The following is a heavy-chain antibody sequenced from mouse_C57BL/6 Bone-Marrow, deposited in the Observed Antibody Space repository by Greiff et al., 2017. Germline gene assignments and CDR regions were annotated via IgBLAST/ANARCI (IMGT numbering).Heavy chain of an antibody. CDR2: ISSGGGST. V-gene: IGHV5-12*01. CDR1: GFTFSDYY. Sequence: EVQGVESGGGLVQPGGSLKLSCAASGFTFSDYYMYWVRQTPEKRLEWVAYISSGGGSTYYPDTVKGRFTISRDNAKNTLYLQMSRLKSEDTAMYYCARHSDYWGQGTSGTVSS. J-gene: IGHJ4*01. CDR3: ARHSDY.